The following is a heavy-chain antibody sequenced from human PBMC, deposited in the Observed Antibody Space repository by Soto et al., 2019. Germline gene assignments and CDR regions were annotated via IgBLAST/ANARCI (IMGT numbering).Heavy chain of an antibody. D-gene: IGHD3-10*01. CDR1: GGSISSYY. V-gene: IGHV4-59*01. CDR2: IYYSGST. J-gene: IGHJ4*02. CDR3: ARDGGYATDTMVRGFHY. Sequence: SETLSLTCTVSGGSISSYYWSWIRQPPGKGLEWIGYIYYSGSTNYNPSLESRVTISVDTSKNQFSLKLSSVTAADTAVYYCARDGGYATDTMVRGFHYWGQGTLVTVSS.